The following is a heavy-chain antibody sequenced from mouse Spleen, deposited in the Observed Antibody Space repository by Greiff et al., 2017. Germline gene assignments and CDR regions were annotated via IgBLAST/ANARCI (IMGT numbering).Heavy chain of an antibody. J-gene: IGHJ3*01. CDR2: ISYDGSN. V-gene: IGHV3-6*01. CDR3: ARGAYDYAFAY. D-gene: IGHD2-4*01. CDR1: GYSITSGYY. Sequence: ESGPGLVKPSQSLSLTCSVTGYSITSGYYWNWIRQFPGNKLEWMGYISYDGSNNYNPSLKNRISITRDTSKNQFFLKLNSVTTEDTATYYCARGAYDYAFAYWGQGTLVTVSA.